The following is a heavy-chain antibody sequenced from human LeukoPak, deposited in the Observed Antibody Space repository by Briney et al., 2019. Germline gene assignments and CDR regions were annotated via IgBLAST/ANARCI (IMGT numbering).Heavy chain of an antibody. V-gene: IGHV1-18*01. CDR3: ARGYCTNGVCYTYFDY. CDR2: ISAYNGNT. Sequence: GASVKVSCKASGYTFTSYGISWVRQAPGQGLEWMGWISAYNGNTNYAQKLQGRVTMTTDTSTSTAYMEPRSLRSDDTAVYYCARGYCTNGVCYTYFDYWGQGTLVTVSS. J-gene: IGHJ4*02. D-gene: IGHD2-8*01. CDR1: GYTFTSYG.